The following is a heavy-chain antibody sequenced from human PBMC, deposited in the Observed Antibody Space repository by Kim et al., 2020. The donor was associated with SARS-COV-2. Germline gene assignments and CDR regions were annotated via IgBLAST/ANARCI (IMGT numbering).Heavy chain of an antibody. V-gene: IGHV5-51*06. CDR3: ARRVGSGWYNWFDP. D-gene: IGHD6-19*01. Sequence: SPSFQGQVTISADKAVSTAYLKWSSLKAADTAMYYCARRVGSGWYNWFDPWGQGTLVTVSS. J-gene: IGHJ5*02.